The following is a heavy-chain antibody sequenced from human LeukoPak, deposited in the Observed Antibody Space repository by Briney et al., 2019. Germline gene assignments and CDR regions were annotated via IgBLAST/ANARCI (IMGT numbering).Heavy chain of an antibody. V-gene: IGHV1-24*01. CDR2: FDPEDGET. D-gene: IGHD2-15*01. CDR1: GYTLTELS. J-gene: IGHJ4*02. CDR3: ARASAVVVAASIPYFDY. Sequence: ASVKVSCKVSGYTLTELSMHWVRQAPGKGLEWMGGFDPEDGETIYAQKFQGRVTMTEDTSTDTAYMELSSLRSEDTAVYYCARASAVVVAASIPYFDYWGQGTLVTVSS.